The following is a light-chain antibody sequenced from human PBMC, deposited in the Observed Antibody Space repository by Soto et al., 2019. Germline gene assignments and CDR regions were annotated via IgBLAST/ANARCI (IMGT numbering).Light chain of an antibody. CDR3: QQYGDSPVT. J-gene: IGKJ1*01. V-gene: IGKV3-20*01. Sequence: VVAQSXGTVSLSKGDXXXXXXXASQSVSSYLAWWQRKXGRGPGLLIYDASXRANGIPDRFSGSGSGTDFTLTISRLVPEDFAVYYCQQYGDSPVTFGQGTKVAIK. CDR1: QSVSSY. CDR2: DAS.